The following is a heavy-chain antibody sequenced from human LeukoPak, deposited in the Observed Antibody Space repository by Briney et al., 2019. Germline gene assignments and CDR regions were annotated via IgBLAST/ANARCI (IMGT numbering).Heavy chain of an antibody. CDR3: ARGGSYLSAFDI. J-gene: IGHJ3*02. CDR2: ISYDGSNK. V-gene: IGHV3-30*14. D-gene: IGHD1-26*01. Sequence: GGSLRLSCAASGFTFSSYAMHWVRQAPGKGLEWVAVISYDGSNKYYADSVKGRFTISRDNSKNTLYFQMNSLRAEDTAVYYCARGGSYLSAFDIWGQGTMVTVSS. CDR1: GFTFSSYA.